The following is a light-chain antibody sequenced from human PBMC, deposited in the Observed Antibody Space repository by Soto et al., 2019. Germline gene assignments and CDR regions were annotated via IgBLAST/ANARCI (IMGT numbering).Light chain of an antibody. CDR3: HHYDSSPQYT. Sequence: EIVLTHSPATLSLSPGERATLSCRASRSFASSYLAWYQHKPGQAPRLLIYAASSRATGIPDRFIGSGSGTNFTLTISRLEPDDSAVYYCHHYDSSPQYTVGQGTKVDIK. CDR1: RSFASSY. V-gene: IGKV3-20*01. CDR2: AAS. J-gene: IGKJ2*01.